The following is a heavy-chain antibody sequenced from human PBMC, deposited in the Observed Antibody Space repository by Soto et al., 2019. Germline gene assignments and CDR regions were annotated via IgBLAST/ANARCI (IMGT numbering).Heavy chain of an antibody. J-gene: IGHJ4*02. CDR2: IGGSGGNI. CDR1: GFTFSDYA. V-gene: IGHV3-23*01. D-gene: IGHD3-10*01. Sequence: EVQLLESGGGLAQPGGSLRLSCTASGFTFSDYAMTWVRQAPGKGLEWVSAIGGSGGNIHHADSMEGRFTIARDNFKNTLFLQMNSLRAEDTAVYHCAASGGYGSGSYGYWGQGTLVTVSS. CDR3: AASGGYGSGSYGY.